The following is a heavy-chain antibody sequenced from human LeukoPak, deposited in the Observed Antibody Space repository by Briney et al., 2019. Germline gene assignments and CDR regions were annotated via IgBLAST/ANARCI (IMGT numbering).Heavy chain of an antibody. J-gene: IGHJ4*02. D-gene: IGHD1-26*01. CDR1: GYTFTSYG. Sequence: ASVKVSCKASGYTFTSYGISWVRQAPGQGLEWMGWISAYNGNTNYAQKLQGRVTMTTDTSTSTAYMELRSLRSDDTAVYYCARDVLVGATTRKISRPFDYWGQGTLVTVSS. CDR2: ISAYNGNT. CDR3: ARDVLVGATTRKISRPFDY. V-gene: IGHV1-18*01.